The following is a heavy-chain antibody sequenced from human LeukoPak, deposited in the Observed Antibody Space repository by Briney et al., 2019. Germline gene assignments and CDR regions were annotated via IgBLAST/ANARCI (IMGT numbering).Heavy chain of an antibody. J-gene: IGHJ5*01. CDR1: GGSISSGGYY. CDR3: AIEGLKNWFDP. Sequence: SETLSLTCTVSGGSISSGGYYWSWIRQPPGKGLEWIGYIYHSGSTYYNPSLKSRVTISVDRSKNQFSLKLSSVTAADTAVYYCAIEGLKNWFDPWGQGTLVTVSS. V-gene: IGHV4-30-2*01. CDR2: IYHSGST.